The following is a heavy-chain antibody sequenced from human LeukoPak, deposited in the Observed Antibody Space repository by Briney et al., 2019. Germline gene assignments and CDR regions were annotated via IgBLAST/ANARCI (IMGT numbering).Heavy chain of an antibody. CDR3: ARERTMVGGADI. V-gene: IGHV4-34*01. Sequence: SETLSLTCAVYGGSFSGYYWSWIRQPPGQGLEWIGEINHSGSTNYNPSLKSRVTMSLDTSNNQFSLRLSSVTAADTAVYYCARERTMVGGADIWGQGTKVTVSS. CDR2: INHSGST. CDR1: GGSFSGYY. D-gene: IGHD2-21*01. J-gene: IGHJ3*02.